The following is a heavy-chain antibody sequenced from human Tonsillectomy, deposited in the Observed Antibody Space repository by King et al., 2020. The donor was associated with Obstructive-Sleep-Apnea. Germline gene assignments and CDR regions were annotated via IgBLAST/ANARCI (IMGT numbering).Heavy chain of an antibody. CDR3: AHRRTAFAAAFEY. V-gene: IGHV2-5*02. J-gene: IGHJ4*02. CDR1: GFSLSTSGVG. D-gene: IGHD6-13*01. Sequence: ITLKESGPTLMSPTQTLTLTCAFSGFSLSTSGVGVGWIRQPPGKALEWRALIYWDDDKRYNPSLKRSLTITKDTSKNQVVLTLTTMDPLDTATYYCAHRRTAFAAAFEYWGQGTLVTVSS. CDR2: IYWDDDK.